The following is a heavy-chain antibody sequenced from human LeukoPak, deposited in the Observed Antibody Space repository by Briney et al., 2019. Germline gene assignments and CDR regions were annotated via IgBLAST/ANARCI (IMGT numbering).Heavy chain of an antibody. CDR1: GGIFSSYT. D-gene: IGHD2-2*01. Sequence: SVKVSCKASGGIFSSYTISWVRQAPGQGLEWMGRIIPILGIANYAQKFQGRVTMTTDTSTSTAYMELRSLRSDDTAVYYCARDEVPAAIDYWGQGTLVTVSS. J-gene: IGHJ4*02. CDR2: IIPILGIA. CDR3: ARDEVPAAIDY. V-gene: IGHV1-69*04.